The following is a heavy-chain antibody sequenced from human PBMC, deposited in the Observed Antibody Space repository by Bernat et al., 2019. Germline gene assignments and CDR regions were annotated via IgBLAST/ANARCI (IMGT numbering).Heavy chain of an antibody. V-gene: IGHV3-48*04. CDR2: ISSSGGNT. CDR3: ASRIAVTGSWRGS. D-gene: IGHD6-19*01. CDR1: GFTFNNAW. J-gene: IGHJ5*02. Sequence: EMQLVESGGGLVKPGGSLRLSCAASGFTFNNAWMTWVRQVPGKRLEWVSYISSSGGNTYYADSVKGRFTISRDNTKNSLYLQLNGLRAEDTAVYYCASRIAVTGSWRGSWGQGTLVTVSS.